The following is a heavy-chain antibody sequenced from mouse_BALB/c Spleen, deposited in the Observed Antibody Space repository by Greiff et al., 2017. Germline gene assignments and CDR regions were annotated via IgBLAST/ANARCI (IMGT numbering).Heavy chain of an antibody. CDR3: ARDVGYSAWFAY. J-gene: IGHJ3*01. Sequence: EVKVEESGPGLVKPSQSLSLTCSVTGYSITSGYYWNWIRQFPGNKLEWMGYISYDGSNNYNPSLKNRISITRDTSKNQFFLKLNSVTTEDTATYYCARDVGYSAWFAYWGQGTLVTVSA. V-gene: IGHV3-6*02. CDR1: GYSITSGYY. CDR2: ISYDGSN. D-gene: IGHD2-3*01.